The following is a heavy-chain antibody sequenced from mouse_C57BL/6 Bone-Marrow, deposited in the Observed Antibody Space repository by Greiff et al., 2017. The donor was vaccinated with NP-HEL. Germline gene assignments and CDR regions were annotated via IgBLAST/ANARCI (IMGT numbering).Heavy chain of an antibody. CDR1: GYTFTSYW. J-gene: IGHJ2*01. V-gene: IGHV1-59*01. CDR3: YGYYVGY. CDR2: IDPSDSYT. Sequence: QVQLQQPGAELVRPGTSVKLSCKASGYTFTSYWMHWVKQRPGQGLEWIGVIDPSDSYTNYNQKFKSKATLTVDTSSSTAYMQLSSLTSEDSAVYYCYGYYVGYWGQGTTLTVSS. D-gene: IGHD2-2*01.